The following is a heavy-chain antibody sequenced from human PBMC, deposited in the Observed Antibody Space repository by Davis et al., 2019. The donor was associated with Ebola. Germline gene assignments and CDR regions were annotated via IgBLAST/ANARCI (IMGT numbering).Heavy chain of an antibody. CDR1: GYTFTSYG. J-gene: IGHJ4*02. CDR3: ARWGGSSKRTMGY. Sequence: ASVKVSCKASGYTFTSYGISWVRQAPGQGLEWMGWISAYNGNTNYAQKLQGRVTTTTDTSTSTAYMELSRLRSDDTAVYYCARWGGSSKRTMGYWGQGTLVTVSS. V-gene: IGHV1-18*01. CDR2: ISAYNGNT. D-gene: IGHD1-26*01.